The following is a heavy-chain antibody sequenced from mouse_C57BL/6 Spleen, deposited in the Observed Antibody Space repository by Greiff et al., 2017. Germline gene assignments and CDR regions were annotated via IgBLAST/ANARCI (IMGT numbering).Heavy chain of an antibody. J-gene: IGHJ4*01. Sequence: QVQLQQSGAELAKPGASVKLSCKASGYTFTSYWMHWVKQRPGQGLEWIGDINPSSGYTKYNQKFKDKATLTAAKSSSTAYMQLSSLTYEDSAVYYCARGPDYDDGGYWGQGTSVTVSS. D-gene: IGHD2-4*01. V-gene: IGHV1-7*01. CDR3: ARGPDYDDGGY. CDR2: INPSSGYT. CDR1: GYTFTSYW.